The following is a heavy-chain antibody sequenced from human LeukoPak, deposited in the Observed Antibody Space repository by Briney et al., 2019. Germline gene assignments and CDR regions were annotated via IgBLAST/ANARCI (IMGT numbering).Heavy chain of an antibody. V-gene: IGHV4-34*01. D-gene: IGHD3-10*01. CDR2: IYYSGST. J-gene: IGHJ5*02. CDR1: GGSFSGYY. Sequence: SETLSLTCAVYGGSFSGYYWSWIRQPPGKGLEWIGSIYYSGSTYYNPSLKSRVTISVDTSKNQFSLKLSSVTAADTAVYYCAKAGSPRRGNWFDPWGQGTLVTVSS. CDR3: AKAGSPRRGNWFDP.